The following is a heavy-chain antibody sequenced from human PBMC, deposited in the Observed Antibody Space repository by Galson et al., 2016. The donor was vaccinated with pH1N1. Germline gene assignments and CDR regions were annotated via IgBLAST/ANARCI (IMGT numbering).Heavy chain of an antibody. CDR3: VKRPTAATGPFEY. CDR1: GFTFDDYA. V-gene: IGHV3-23*01. Sequence: SLRLSCAASGFTFDDYAMSWVRQAPGKGLEWVSSITASGGNTYYADSVKSRFTISRDNSKNTLFLQMNSLRAEDTAVYYCVKRPTAATGPFEYWGQGTLVTVSS. D-gene: IGHD6-13*01. CDR2: ITASGGNT. J-gene: IGHJ4*02.